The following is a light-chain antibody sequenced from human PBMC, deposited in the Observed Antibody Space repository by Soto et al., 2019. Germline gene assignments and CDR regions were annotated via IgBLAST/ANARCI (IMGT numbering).Light chain of an antibody. CDR3: QQYDTSLPYT. Sequence: EIVLTQSPGTLSLSPGDRATLSCEASQSVNNNYLAWYQHKPGQAPRLLIYGASSRATGIPDRFSGSGSGTDFTLTIRRLEPEDSAVYYCQQYDTSLPYTFGGGTKVEIK. V-gene: IGKV3-20*01. CDR1: QSVNNNY. J-gene: IGKJ4*01. CDR2: GAS.